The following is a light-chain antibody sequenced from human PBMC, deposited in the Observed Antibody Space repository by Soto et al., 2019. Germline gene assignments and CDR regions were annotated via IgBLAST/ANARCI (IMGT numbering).Light chain of an antibody. CDR2: GAS. J-gene: IGKJ2*02. V-gene: IGKV3-15*01. Sequence: EIVLTQSPATLSVSPGERATLSCRASQSVSSNLAWYQQKPGQAPRLLIYGASTRATGIPARFSGSGSGTEFTLTISSLPSEDVAVYYCQQYNNWPPCTFGQGTKLEIK. CDR3: QQYNNWPPCT. CDR1: QSVSSN.